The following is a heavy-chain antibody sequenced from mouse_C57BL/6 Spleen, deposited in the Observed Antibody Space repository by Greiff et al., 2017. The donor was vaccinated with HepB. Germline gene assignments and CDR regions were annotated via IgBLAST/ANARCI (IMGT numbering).Heavy chain of an antibody. CDR3: ARYSAQATFYAMDY. J-gene: IGHJ4*01. CDR1: GYTFTGYW. V-gene: IGHV1-9*01. Sequence: VQLQQSGAELMKPGASVKLSCKATGYTFTGYWIEWVKQRPGHGLEWIGEILPGSGSTNYKEKFKGKATFTADTSSNTAYMQLSSLTTEDSAIYYCARYSAQATFYAMDYWGQGTSVTVSS. D-gene: IGHD3-2*02. CDR2: ILPGSGST.